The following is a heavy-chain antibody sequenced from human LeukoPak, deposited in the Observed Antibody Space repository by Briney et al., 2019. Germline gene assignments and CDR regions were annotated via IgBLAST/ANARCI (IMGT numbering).Heavy chain of an antibody. D-gene: IGHD3-22*01. J-gene: IGHJ4*02. CDR1: GGSFSGYY. V-gene: IGHV4-34*01. CDR2: INHSGST. CDR3: ARRSGVLDSRDSRYYFDH. Sequence: SETLSLTCAVYGGSFSGYYWGWIRQPPGKGLEWIGEINHSGSTNYNPSLKSRVTISVDTSKNQFSLHLSSVTAADTAVYYCARRSGVLDSRDSRYYFDHWGQGTLVTVSS.